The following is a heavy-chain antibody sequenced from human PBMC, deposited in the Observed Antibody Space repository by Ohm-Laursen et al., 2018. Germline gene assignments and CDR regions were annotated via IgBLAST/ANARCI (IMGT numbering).Heavy chain of an antibody. V-gene: IGHV3-11*01. D-gene: IGHD6-19*01. Sequence: SLRLSCAASGFIVSSTYMDWVRQAPGKGLEWVSYISSSGSTIYYADSVKGRFTISRDNAKNSLYLQMNSLRAEDTAVYYCAREAAVASIDYWGQGTLVTVSS. CDR1: GFIVSSTY. J-gene: IGHJ4*02. CDR3: AREAAVASIDY. CDR2: ISSSGSTI.